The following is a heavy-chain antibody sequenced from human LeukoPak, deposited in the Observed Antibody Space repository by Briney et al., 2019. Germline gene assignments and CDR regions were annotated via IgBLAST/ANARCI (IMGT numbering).Heavy chain of an antibody. CDR3: AKGLSISVVYFDL. D-gene: IGHD2-15*01. Sequence: GGTLRLSCAASGFTFSSYGMSWVRQAPGKGLEWVSAISGSGGSTYYADSVKGRFTISRDNSKNTLYLQMNSLRAEDTAVYYCAKGLSISVVYFDLWGRGTLVSVSS. CDR1: GFTFSSYG. CDR2: ISGSGGST. V-gene: IGHV3-23*01. J-gene: IGHJ2*01.